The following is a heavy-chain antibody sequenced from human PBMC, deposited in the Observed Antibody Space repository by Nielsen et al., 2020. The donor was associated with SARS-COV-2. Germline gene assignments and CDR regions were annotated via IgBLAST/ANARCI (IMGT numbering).Heavy chain of an antibody. V-gene: IGHV3-64*01. Sequence: GESLKISCAASGFTLSDYAIQWVRQAPGKGLEYVATIKSQSHGSSTSYISSVRGRFTISRDNSKNILYLQMDGLRAEDMAVYYCARDSGGSYDLWGHGTLVTVSS. CDR2: IKSQSHGSST. CDR1: GFTLSDYA. J-gene: IGHJ5*02. D-gene: IGHD1-26*01. CDR3: ARDSGGSYDL.